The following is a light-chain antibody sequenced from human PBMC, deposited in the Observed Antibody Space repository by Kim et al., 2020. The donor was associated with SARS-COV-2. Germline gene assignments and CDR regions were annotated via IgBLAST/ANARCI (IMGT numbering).Light chain of an antibody. CDR1: SSNIGNNY. V-gene: IGLV1-51*01. CDR2: DNN. Sequence: QLVLTQPPSVSAAPGQKVTISCSGSSSNIGNNYVSWYQQLPGTAPKLLIYDNNQRPSGIPDRFSGSKSGTSATLGITGLQTGDEAEYYCGTWDSSLSAWVFGGGTQLTVL. CDR3: GTWDSSLSAWV. J-gene: IGLJ3*02.